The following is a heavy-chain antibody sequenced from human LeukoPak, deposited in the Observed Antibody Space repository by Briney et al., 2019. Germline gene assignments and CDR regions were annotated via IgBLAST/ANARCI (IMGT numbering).Heavy chain of an antibody. J-gene: IGHJ4*02. Sequence: GRSLRLSCAASGFTFSSYWMHWVRQTPGKGLVWVSRINTDGSSTTYADSVKGRFTISRDNAKNTLFLQMNSLRAEDTAVYYCASQTGYYDILTGYPHGQNFDYWGQGTLVTVSS. V-gene: IGHV3-74*01. CDR3: ASQTGYYDILTGYPHGQNFDY. CDR2: INTDGSST. CDR1: GFTFSSYW. D-gene: IGHD3-9*01.